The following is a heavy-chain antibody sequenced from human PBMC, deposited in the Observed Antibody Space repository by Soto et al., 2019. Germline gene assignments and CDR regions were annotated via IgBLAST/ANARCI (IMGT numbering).Heavy chain of an antibody. Sequence: SQTLSLTCAISGDNVSNNTATWNWIRQSPSRGLEWLGRTYFRSKWYDDYALSVRSRITVNPDTSKNQISLHLNSVTPEDTAVYFCARDRRMGGVAGRFYSYGMDVWGQGTTVTVS. D-gene: IGHD6-19*01. V-gene: IGHV6-1*01. J-gene: IGHJ6*02. CDR3: ARDRRMGGVAGRFYSYGMDV. CDR1: GDNVSNNTAT. CDR2: TYFRSKWYD.